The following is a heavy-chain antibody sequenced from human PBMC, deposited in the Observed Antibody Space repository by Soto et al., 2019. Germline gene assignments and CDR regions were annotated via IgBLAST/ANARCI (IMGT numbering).Heavy chain of an antibody. J-gene: IGHJ4*02. CDR3: AKIGDYFDY. Sequence: GGALRLSCAGSGFTFSKTGISWVSQAPGQGLEWVSAITGNGDTTYYADSVKGRFTISRDNSKSTLYLQMNSLRAEDTAVYYCAKIGDYFDYWGQGTLVTVSS. D-gene: IGHD3-22*01. V-gene: IGHV3-23*01. CDR1: GFTFSKTG. CDR2: ITGNGDTT.